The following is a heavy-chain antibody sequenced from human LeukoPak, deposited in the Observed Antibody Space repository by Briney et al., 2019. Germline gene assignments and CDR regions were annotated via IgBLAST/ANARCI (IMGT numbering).Heavy chain of an antibody. CDR1: GFTFDDYG. D-gene: IGHD3-22*01. CDR2: INWNGGST. CDR3: ARDDPRYYDSSGYYYNAFDI. J-gene: IGHJ3*02. Sequence: GGSLRLSCAASGFTFDDYGMSWVRQAPGKGLEWVSGINWNGGSTGYADSVKGRFTISRDNAKNSLYLQMNSLRAEDTALYYCARDDPRYYDSSGYYYNAFDIWGQGTMVTVSS. V-gene: IGHV3-20*04.